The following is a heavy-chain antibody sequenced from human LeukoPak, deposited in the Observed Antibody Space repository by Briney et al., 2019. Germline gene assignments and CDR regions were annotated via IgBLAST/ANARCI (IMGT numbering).Heavy chain of an antibody. J-gene: IGHJ1*01. D-gene: IGHD5-24*01. CDR3: ARDLDDYNTLAPFFQH. CDR2: ISGSGSPT. CDR1: GFTFSSYA. Sequence: GGSLRLSCAASGFTFSSYAMSWVRQPPGKGLEWVSTISGSGSPTHFADSVKGRFTISRDNSKNMLYLQMNSLSVEDTAVYYCARDLDDYNTLAPFFQHWGLGTLVTVSS. V-gene: IGHV3-23*01.